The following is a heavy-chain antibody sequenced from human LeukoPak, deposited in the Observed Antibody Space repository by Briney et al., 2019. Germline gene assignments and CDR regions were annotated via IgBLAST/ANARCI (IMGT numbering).Heavy chain of an antibody. CDR1: GFTFSSYS. D-gene: IGHD2-15*01. Sequence: GGSLRLSCAASGFTFSSYSMNWVRQARGKGLVWVSRINSDGSSTNYADSVKGRFTISRDNAKNTLYLQMNSLRAEDTAVYYCARDCSGGTCNDASDYWGQGTLVTVSS. CDR3: ARDCSGGTCNDASDY. J-gene: IGHJ4*02. V-gene: IGHV3-74*01. CDR2: INSDGSST.